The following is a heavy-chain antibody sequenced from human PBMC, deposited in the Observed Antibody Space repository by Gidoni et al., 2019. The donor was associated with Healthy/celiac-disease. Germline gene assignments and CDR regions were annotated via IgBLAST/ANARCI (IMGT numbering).Heavy chain of an antibody. J-gene: IGHJ4*02. CDR1: GFTFSSYG. V-gene: IGHV3-30*18. CDR3: AKDRGGTGYSFFDY. Sequence: QVQLVESGGGVVKPGRCLRLSCAASGFTFSSYGMHWVRQAPGTGLEWVAVISYDGSNKYYADSVKGRCTISRDNSKNTLYLQMNSLRAEDTAVYYCAKDRGGTGYSFFDYWGQGTLVTVSS. D-gene: IGHD7-27*01. CDR2: ISYDGSNK.